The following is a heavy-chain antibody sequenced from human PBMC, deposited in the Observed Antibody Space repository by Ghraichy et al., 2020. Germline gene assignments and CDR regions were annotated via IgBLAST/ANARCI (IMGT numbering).Heavy chain of an antibody. CDR1: GGSISSSNW. Sequence: SETLSLTCAVSGGSISSSNWWSWVRQPPGKGLEWIGEIYHSGSTNYNPSHKSRVTISVDKSKNQFSLKLSSVTAADTAVYYCARDPPGIAAAGTGKYFQHWGQGTLVTVSS. J-gene: IGHJ1*01. CDR2: IYHSGST. CDR3: ARDPPGIAAAGTGKYFQH. V-gene: IGHV4-4*02. D-gene: IGHD6-13*01.